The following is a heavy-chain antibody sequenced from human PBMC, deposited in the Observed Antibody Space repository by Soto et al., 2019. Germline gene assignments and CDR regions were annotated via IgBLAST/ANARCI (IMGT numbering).Heavy chain of an antibody. V-gene: IGHV3-33*01. CDR2: IWYDGSNK. Sequence: QVQLVESGGGVVQPGRSLRLSCAASGFTFSSYGMHWVRQAPGKGLEWVAVIWYDGSNKYYADSVKGRFTISRDNSKNTLYLQMNSLRAEDTAVYYCARDRNWNYLVGWFDPWGQGTLVTVSS. J-gene: IGHJ5*02. CDR3: ARDRNWNYLVGWFDP. CDR1: GFTFSSYG. D-gene: IGHD1-7*01.